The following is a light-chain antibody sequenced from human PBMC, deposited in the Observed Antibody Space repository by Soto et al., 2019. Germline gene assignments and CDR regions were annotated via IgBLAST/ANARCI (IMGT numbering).Light chain of an antibody. Sequence: DIQMTQSPSPLSGSVGDRVTITCRSSQTISSWLAWYQQKPGKAPKLLIYKASTLKSGVPSRFSGSGSGTEFTRTISSLQPDDSATYYCQQYTNTNNPWMFGQGTKVDI. CDR1: QTISSW. CDR2: KAS. CDR3: QQYTNTNNPWM. J-gene: IGKJ1*01. V-gene: IGKV1-5*03.